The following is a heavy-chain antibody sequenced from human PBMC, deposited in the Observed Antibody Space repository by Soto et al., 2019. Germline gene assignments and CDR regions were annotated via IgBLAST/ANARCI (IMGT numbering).Heavy chain of an antibody. V-gene: IGHV1-46*01. D-gene: IGHD3-10*01. CDR1: GYTFTSYY. CDR3: ARDSFGSGIYYYYGLDV. J-gene: IGHJ6*02. CDR2: INPSGGST. Sequence: QVQLVQSGAEVKKPGASVKVSCKASGYTFTSYYMHWVRQAPGQGLEWMGIINPSGGSTSYAQKFQGRVTMTRDTSMSTVYMELSSLRSEDTAVYYCARDSFGSGIYYYYGLDVWGQGTTVTVSS.